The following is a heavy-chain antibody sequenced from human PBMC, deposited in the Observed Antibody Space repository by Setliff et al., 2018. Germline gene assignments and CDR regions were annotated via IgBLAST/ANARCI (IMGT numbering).Heavy chain of an antibody. D-gene: IGHD6-19*01. CDR3: ARDQFSSGWYGAPESYFDR. Sequence: GGSLRLSCAASGFTFINYWMSWVRQAPGTGLEWLANIKQDGSEKFYVDSVKGRFTISRDNAKNSLYLQMNNLRAEDTAVYYCARDQFSSGWYGAPESYFDRWGQGVLVTVSS. J-gene: IGHJ4*02. CDR1: GFTFINYW. CDR2: IKQDGSEK. V-gene: IGHV3-7*03.